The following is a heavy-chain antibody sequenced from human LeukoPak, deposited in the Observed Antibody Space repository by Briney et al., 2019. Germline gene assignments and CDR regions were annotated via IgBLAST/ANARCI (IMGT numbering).Heavy chain of an antibody. Sequence: SETLSLTCTVSGDSLNSYYWGWIRQSPGEGLQWIGYIFYSGSSNYNASLRSRVAISVDTSKNQFSLKLTSVTAADTAVYYCAGRAARFFDYWGQGILVTVSS. J-gene: IGHJ4*02. CDR1: GDSLNSYY. CDR2: IFYSGSS. V-gene: IGHV4-59*01. D-gene: IGHD6-25*01. CDR3: AGRAARFFDY.